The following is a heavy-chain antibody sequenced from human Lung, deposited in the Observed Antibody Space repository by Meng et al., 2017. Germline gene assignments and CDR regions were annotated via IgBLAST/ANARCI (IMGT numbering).Heavy chain of an antibody. CDR3: ARDSGSYGDYALV. D-gene: IGHD4-17*01. CDR1: GFTFSSYA. V-gene: IGHV3-30*01. J-gene: IGHJ4*02. Sequence: GGSLRLSLAASGFTFSSYAMHWVRQAPGKGLEWVAVISYDGSNKYYADSVKGRFTISRDNSKNTLYLQMNSLSAEDTAVYYCARDSGSYGDYALVWGQGTLVTVSS. CDR2: ISYDGSNK.